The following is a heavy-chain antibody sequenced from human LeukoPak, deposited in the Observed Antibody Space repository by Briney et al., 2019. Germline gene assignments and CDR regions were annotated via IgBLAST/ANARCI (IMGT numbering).Heavy chain of an antibody. J-gene: IGHJ2*01. CDR2: IKSKTDGGTT. CDR1: GFTFTNAW. CDR3: TTETNWYFDL. V-gene: IGHV3-15*01. D-gene: IGHD1-1*01. Sequence: TGGSLRLSCAASGFTFTNAWMSWVRQAPGKGLEWIGRIKSKTDGGTTDYAAPVKGGFTISRDDSENTLYLQMNSLKTEDTAVYFCTTETNWYFDLWGRGTLVTVSS.